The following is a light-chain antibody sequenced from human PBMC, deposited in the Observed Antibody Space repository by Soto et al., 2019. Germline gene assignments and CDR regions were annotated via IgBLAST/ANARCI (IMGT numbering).Light chain of an antibody. CDR1: SGHSNYA. V-gene: IGLV4-69*01. J-gene: IGLJ2*01. CDR2: LNRDGSH. Sequence: QSVLTQSPSASASLGASVKLTCTLSSGHSNYAIAWHQQQPEKGPRYLMKLNRDGSHSKGDGIPNRFSGSSSGAERYLTISSLQSEDEADYYCQTWGTCIVIFGGGTQLTVL. CDR3: QTWGTCIVI.